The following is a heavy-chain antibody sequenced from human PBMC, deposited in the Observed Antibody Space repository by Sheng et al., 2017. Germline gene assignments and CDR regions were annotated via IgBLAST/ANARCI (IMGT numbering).Heavy chain of an antibody. D-gene: IGHD3-10*01. CDR1: GYTFTSYG. V-gene: IGHV1-18*01. CDR3: ARDRYYGSGSYPPFDY. Sequence: QVQLVQSGAEVKKPGASVKVSCKASGYTFTSYGISWVRQAPGQGLEWMGWISAYNGNTNYAQKVQGRVTMTTDTSTSTAYMELRSLRSDDTALYYCARDRYYGSGSYPPFDYWGQGTLVTVSS. CDR2: ISAYNGNT. J-gene: IGHJ4*02.